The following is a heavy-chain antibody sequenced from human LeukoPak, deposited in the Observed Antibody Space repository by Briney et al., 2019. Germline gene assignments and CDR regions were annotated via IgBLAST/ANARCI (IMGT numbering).Heavy chain of an antibody. CDR1: GFTIDDYA. CDR2: ISWNSGSI. V-gene: IGHV3-9*01. Sequence: GRSLRLSCAASGFTIDDYAMHWVRQAPGKGLEWVSGISWNSGSIGYADSVKGRFTISRDNAKNSLYLQMNSLRAEDTALYYCAKDISQLPPLYYFDYWGQGTLVTVSS. CDR3: AKDISQLPPLYYFDY. J-gene: IGHJ4*02. D-gene: IGHD6-6*01.